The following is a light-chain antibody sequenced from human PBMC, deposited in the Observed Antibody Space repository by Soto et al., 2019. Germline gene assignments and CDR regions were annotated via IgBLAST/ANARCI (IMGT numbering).Light chain of an antibody. CDR3: HQYGYSWT. V-gene: IGKV1-5*01. J-gene: IGKJ1*01. Sequence: DIQMTQSPSTLSASVVDRVTITCRASQSISSWLAWYQQKPGKAPKLLIYDASSLESGVPSRFSGSGSGTEFTLTISRLEPEDFAVYYCHQYGYSWTFGQGTKVDI. CDR2: DAS. CDR1: QSISSW.